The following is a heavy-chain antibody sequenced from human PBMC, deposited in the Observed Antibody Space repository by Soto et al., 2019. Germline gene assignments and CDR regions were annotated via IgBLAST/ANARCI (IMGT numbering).Heavy chain of an antibody. CDR3: ASEYCSGGSCYYYGMDV. CDR2: IWYDGSNK. D-gene: IGHD2-15*01. J-gene: IGHJ6*02. CDR1: GFTFSSYG. V-gene: IGHV3-33*01. Sequence: QVQLVESGGGVVQPGRSLRLSCAASGFTFSSYGMHWVRQAPGKGLEWVAVIWYDGSNKYYADSVKGRFTISRDNSKNTLYLQMNSLRADDTAVYYCASEYCSGGSCYYYGMDVWGQGTTVTVSS.